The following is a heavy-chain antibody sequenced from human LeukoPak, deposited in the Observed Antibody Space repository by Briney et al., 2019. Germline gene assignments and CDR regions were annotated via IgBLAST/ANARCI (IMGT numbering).Heavy chain of an antibody. CDR3: ARGGSRSYTSSTLDY. J-gene: IGHJ4*02. V-gene: IGHV4-61*10. CDR1: GGSISSGSYY. CDR2: ISYSGST. D-gene: IGHD6-6*01. Sequence: SETLSLTCTVSGGSISSGSYYWSWIRQPAGKGLEWIGSISYSGSTNYNPSLKSRVTISIDTSKNRFSLKVSSVIAADTAMYYCARGGSRSYTSSTLDYWGQGTLVTVSS.